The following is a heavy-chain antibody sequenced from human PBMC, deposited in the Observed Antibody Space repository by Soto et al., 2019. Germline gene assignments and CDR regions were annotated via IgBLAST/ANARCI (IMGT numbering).Heavy chain of an antibody. J-gene: IGHJ6*02. V-gene: IGHV6-1*01. Sequence: QVQLQQSGPGLVKPSQTLSLTCAISGDSVSSNSAAWNWIRQSPSRGLEWLGRTYYRSKWYNDYAVSVKSRITINPDTSKNQFSLQLNSVTPEDTAVYYCARDRESGRIAALGDLYYYYGMDVWGQGTTVTVSS. CDR1: GDSVSSNSAA. CDR2: TYYRSKWYN. D-gene: IGHD6-6*01. CDR3: ARDRESGRIAALGDLYYYYGMDV.